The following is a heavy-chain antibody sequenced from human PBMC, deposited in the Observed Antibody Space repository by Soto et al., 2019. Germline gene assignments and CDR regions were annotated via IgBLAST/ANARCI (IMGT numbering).Heavy chain of an antibody. D-gene: IGHD1-7*01. Sequence: QVQLQESGPGLVKPSQTLSLTCSVSGGSISSGLYYWSWIRQHPGKGLEWVGYIYYSGSTYYNPSIKSRVTISVDTSKNLFSLKLSSVTAADTAVYYCARVRRTTSTPNNFDYWGQGTLVTVSS. CDR3: ARVRRTTSTPNNFDY. J-gene: IGHJ4*02. CDR1: GGSISSGLYY. CDR2: IYYSGST. V-gene: IGHV4-31*03.